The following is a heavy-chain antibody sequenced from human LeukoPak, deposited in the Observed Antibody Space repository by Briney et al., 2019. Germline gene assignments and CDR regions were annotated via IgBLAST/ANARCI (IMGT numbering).Heavy chain of an antibody. Sequence: ASVKVSCKASGYTFTSYYMHWVRQAPGQGLEWMGIINPSGGSTSYAQKFQGRVTMTRDTSTSTVYMELSSLRSEDTAVYYCARAGWLINYYDSSGLGDPFDYWGQGTLVTVSS. CDR3: ARAGWLINYYDSSGLGDPFDY. J-gene: IGHJ4*02. CDR1: GYTFTSYY. V-gene: IGHV1-46*01. D-gene: IGHD3-22*01. CDR2: INPSGGST.